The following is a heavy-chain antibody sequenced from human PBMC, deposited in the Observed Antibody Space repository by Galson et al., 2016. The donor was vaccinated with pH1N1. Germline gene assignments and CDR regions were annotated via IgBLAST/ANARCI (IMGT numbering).Heavy chain of an antibody. J-gene: IGHJ6*02. V-gene: IGHV1-18*01. Sequence: SVKVSCKASGDTFNRYGITWVLQAPGQGLQWMGWINTRNGYTKNSQKFQGRVTMTTDTTTSTVYLGLRSLKSDDTGVYFCARGRGDLAGYYYGLDVWGQGTTVTVSS. CDR2: INTRNGYT. CDR3: ARGRGDLAGYYYGLDV. D-gene: IGHD3-10*01. CDR1: GDTFNRYG.